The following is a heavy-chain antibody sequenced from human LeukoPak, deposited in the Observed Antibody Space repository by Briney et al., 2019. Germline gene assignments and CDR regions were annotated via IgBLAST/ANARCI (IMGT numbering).Heavy chain of an antibody. CDR3: ATYDSWSGYNIAY. V-gene: IGHV3-7*03. CDR1: GFTLSSRW. Sequence: GGSLRLSCVVSGFTLSSRWMMWVRQAPGKGLEWMTNINRDGSEKNYVDSVKGRFTITRDNAENSLYLQMNSLKAEDTAIYYCATYDSWSGYNIAYWGQGTLVTVSS. CDR2: INRDGSEK. D-gene: IGHD3-3*01. J-gene: IGHJ4*02.